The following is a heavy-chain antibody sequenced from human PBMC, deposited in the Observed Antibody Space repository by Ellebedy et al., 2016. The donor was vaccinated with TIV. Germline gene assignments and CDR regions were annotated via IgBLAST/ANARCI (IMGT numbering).Heavy chain of an antibody. Sequence: AASVKVSCKASGYSFTNYYMHWVRQAPGQGLEWMGWINPYSGGTNYAQKFQGRVTMTRDTSISTAYMELSRLRSDDTAVYYCARIDWDNYRSPDYWGQGTLVTVSS. D-gene: IGHD5-24*01. J-gene: IGHJ4*02. CDR1: GYSFTNYY. CDR2: INPYSGGT. CDR3: ARIDWDNYRSPDY. V-gene: IGHV1-2*02.